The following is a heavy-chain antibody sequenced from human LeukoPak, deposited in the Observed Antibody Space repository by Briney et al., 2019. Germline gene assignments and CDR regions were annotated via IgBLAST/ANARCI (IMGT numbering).Heavy chain of an antibody. CDR1: GGSISSGSYY. J-gene: IGHJ4*02. V-gene: IGHV4-61*02. Sequence: SETLSLTCTGSGGSISSGSYYWSWLRQPAGKGLEWIGRIYTSGSTNYNPSLKSRVTISVDTSKNQFSLKLSSVTAADTAVYYCARLRLWFDYWGQGTLVTVSS. CDR2: IYTSGST. D-gene: IGHD5-18*01. CDR3: ARLRLWFDY.